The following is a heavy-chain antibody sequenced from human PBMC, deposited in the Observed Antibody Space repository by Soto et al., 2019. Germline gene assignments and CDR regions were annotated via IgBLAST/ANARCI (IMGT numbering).Heavy chain of an antibody. Sequence: SETRSRTGTVAGGSISSSSYYWGWSRQPPGNGRQWSGRIYYSVSTYYNPSRKSRVSRSGDTSKKQCALKLSSVTAADTAVYDRAPSDAYGDYGGYPSCGQGTLVIVSS. J-gene: IGHJ4*02. CDR1: GGSISSSSYY. V-gene: IGHV4-39*01. CDR3: APSDAYGDYGGYPS. D-gene: IGHD4-17*01. CDR2: IYYSVST.